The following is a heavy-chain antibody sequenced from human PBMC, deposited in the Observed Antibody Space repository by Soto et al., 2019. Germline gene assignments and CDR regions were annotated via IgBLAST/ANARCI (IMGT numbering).Heavy chain of an antibody. V-gene: IGHV3-23*01. CDR2: ITETGGDR. D-gene: IGHD1-1*01. J-gene: IGHJ6*01. Sequence: GGSLRLSCAASGLSFSKFVMRCVRQTPWKGLEWFSTITETGGDRYYTDSVKGRFTISRDKSKNTLYLPMTSLRADDAALYDCTKACPYIHDMEFWGQGTTVTFSS. CDR3: TKACPYIHDMEF. CDR1: GLSFSKFV.